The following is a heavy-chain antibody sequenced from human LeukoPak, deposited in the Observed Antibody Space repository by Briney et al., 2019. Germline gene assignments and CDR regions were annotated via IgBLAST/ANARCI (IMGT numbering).Heavy chain of an antibody. CDR2: IKQDGSEK. J-gene: IGHJ4*02. D-gene: IGHD7-27*01. V-gene: IGHV3-7*01. CDR1: GFTFSSYW. CDR3: ARGSNGDLASPFDY. Sequence: GGSLRLSCAASGFTFSSYWMSWVRQAPGKGLEWVANIKQDGSEKYCVDSVKGRFTIPRDNAKNSLYLQMNSLRAEDTAVYYCARGSNGDLASPFDYWGQGTLVTVSS.